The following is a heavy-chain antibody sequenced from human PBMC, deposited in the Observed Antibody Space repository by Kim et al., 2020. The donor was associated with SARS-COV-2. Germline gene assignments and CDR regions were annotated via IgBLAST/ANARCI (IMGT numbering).Heavy chain of an antibody. Sequence: ASVKVSCKASGYTFTSYAMHWVRQAPGQRLEWMGWINAGNGNTKYSQKFQGRVTITRDTSASTAYMELSSLRSEDTAVYYCASRVTTSGGFDPWGQGTLVTVSS. D-gene: IGHD4-4*01. CDR3: ASRVTTSGGFDP. CDR1: GYTFTSYA. CDR2: INAGNGNT. J-gene: IGHJ5*02. V-gene: IGHV1-3*01.